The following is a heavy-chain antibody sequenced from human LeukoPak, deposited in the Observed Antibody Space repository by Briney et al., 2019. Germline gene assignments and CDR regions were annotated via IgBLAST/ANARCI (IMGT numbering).Heavy chain of an antibody. V-gene: IGHV4-34*01. J-gene: IGHJ4*02. CDR1: GGSFSGYY. CDR2: INHSGST. Sequence: SETLSLTCAVYGGSFSGYYWSWIRQPPGKGLEWIGEINHSGSTNYNPSLKSRVTISVDTSKNQFSLKLSSVTAADTAVYYCARELSSIAARSFDYWGQGTLVTVSS. D-gene: IGHD6-6*01. CDR3: ARELSSIAARSFDY.